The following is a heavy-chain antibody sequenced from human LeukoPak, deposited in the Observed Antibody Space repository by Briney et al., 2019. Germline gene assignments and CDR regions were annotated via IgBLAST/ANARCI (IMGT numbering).Heavy chain of an antibody. D-gene: IGHD5-12*01. CDR3: AKLRRGYSGYGDYYFDY. Sequence: GGSLRLSCAASGFTFSSYAMSWVRQAPGKGLEWVSAISGSGGSTYYADSVKGRFTISRDNSKNTLYLQMNSLRAEDTAVYYCAKLRRGYSGYGDYYFDYWGQGSLVTVSS. J-gene: IGHJ4*02. CDR2: ISGSGGST. CDR1: GFTFSSYA. V-gene: IGHV3-23*01.